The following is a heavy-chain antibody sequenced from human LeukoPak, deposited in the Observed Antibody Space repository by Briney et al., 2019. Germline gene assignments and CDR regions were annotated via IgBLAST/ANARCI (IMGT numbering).Heavy chain of an antibody. Sequence: GGSLRLSCAASGFTLSSSSMNWVRQAPGKGLEWVSYISSSGSTIYYADSVKGRFTISRDNAKNSLYLQMNSLRAEDTAVYYCAELGITMIGGVWGKGTTVTISS. D-gene: IGHD3-10*02. CDR2: ISSSGSTI. J-gene: IGHJ6*04. CDR1: GFTLSSSS. V-gene: IGHV3-48*04. CDR3: AELGITMIGGV.